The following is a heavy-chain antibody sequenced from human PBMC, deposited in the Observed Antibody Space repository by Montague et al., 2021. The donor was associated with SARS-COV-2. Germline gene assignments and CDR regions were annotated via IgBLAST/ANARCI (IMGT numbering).Heavy chain of an antibody. CDR3: ARKDYYYGMDV. CDR1: GFTFSRYA. J-gene: IGHJ6*02. Sequence: SLRLSCAASGFTFSRYAMHWVRQAPGKGLEWVAVISYDGSNKYYADSVKGRFTTSRDNSKNTLYLQMNSLRAEDTAVYYCARKDYYYGMDVWGQGTTVTVSS. CDR2: ISYDGSNK. V-gene: IGHV3-30*04.